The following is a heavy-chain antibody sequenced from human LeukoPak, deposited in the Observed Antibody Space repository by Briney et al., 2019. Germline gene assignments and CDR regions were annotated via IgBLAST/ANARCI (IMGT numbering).Heavy chain of an antibody. Sequence: SETLSLTCTVSGGSISSYYWSWIRQPPGKGLEWIGYIYHSGSTYYNPSLKSRVTISVDRSKNQFSLKLSSVTAADTAVYYCARGAKAYCTNGVCYLDYWGQGTLVTVSS. J-gene: IGHJ4*02. CDR1: GGSISSYY. V-gene: IGHV4-59*01. CDR2: IYHSGST. D-gene: IGHD2-8*01. CDR3: ARGAKAYCTNGVCYLDY.